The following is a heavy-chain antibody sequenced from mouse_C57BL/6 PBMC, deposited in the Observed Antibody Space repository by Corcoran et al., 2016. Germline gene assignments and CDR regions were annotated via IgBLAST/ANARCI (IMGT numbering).Heavy chain of an antibody. D-gene: IGHD1-1*01. J-gene: IGHJ2*01. CDR3: ANYYGSSYG. CDR2: IYPGSGNT. Sequence: QVQLKQSGAELVRPGASVKLSCKASGYTFTDYYINWVKQRPGQGLEWIARIYPGSGNTYYNEKFKDKATLTAEKSSSTAYMQLSSLTSEDSAVYVCANYYGSSYGWGQGTTLTVSS. V-gene: IGHV1-76*01. CDR1: GYTFTDYY.